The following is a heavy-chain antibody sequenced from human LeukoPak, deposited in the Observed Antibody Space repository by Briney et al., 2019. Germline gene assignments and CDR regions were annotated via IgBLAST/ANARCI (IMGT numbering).Heavy chain of an antibody. Sequence: PGGSLRLSCAASGFTFSSCWMSWVRQAPGKGLEWVANIKQDGSEKYYVDSVKGRFTISRDNAKNSLYLQMNSLRAEDTAVYYCARVGGVVPAMPLCFFDYWGQGTLVTVSS. CDR3: ARVGGVVPAMPLCFFDY. D-gene: IGHD2-2*01. V-gene: IGHV3-7*01. CDR2: IKQDGSEK. J-gene: IGHJ4*02. CDR1: GFTFSSCW.